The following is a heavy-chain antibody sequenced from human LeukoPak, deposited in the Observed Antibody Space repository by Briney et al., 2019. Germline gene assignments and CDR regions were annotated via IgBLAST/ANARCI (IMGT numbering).Heavy chain of an antibody. CDR3: ARDQDGYSGYDSALFDY. CDR2: INPSGGST. V-gene: IGHV1-46*01. CDR1: GYTFTSYY. Sequence: ASVKVSCKASGYTFTSYYMHSVRQAPGQGLEWMGIINPSGGSTRYAQKFQGRVTMTRDTPTSTVYMELSSLRSEDTAVYYCARDQDGYSGYDSALFDYWGQGTLVTVSS. J-gene: IGHJ4*02. D-gene: IGHD5-12*01.